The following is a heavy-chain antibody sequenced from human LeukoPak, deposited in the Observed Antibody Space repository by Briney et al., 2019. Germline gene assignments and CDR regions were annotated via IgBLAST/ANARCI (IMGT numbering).Heavy chain of an antibody. CDR2: INHSGST. D-gene: IGHD4-23*01. CDR1: GGSISSYY. CDR3: AGLRWLDY. Sequence: PSETLSLTCTVSGGSISSYYWSWIRQPPGKGLEWIGEINHSGSTNYNPSLKSRVTISVDTSKNQFSLKLSSVTAADAAVYYCAGLRWLDYWGQGTLVTVSS. V-gene: IGHV4-34*01. J-gene: IGHJ4*02.